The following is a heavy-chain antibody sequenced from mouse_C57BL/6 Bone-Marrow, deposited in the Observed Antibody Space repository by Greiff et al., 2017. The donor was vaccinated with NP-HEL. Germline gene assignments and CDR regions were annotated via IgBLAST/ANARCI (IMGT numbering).Heavy chain of an antibody. D-gene: IGHD1-1*01. CDR1: GYTFTEYT. Sequence: QVQLQQSGAELVKPGASVKLSCKASGYTFTEYTIHWVKQRSGQGLEWIGWFYPGSGSIKYNEKFKDKATLTAEKSSSKVYMELSRLTSEDSAFYFCARHGRPFTTVGGGPWFAYWGQGTLVTVSA. V-gene: IGHV1-62-2*01. CDR3: ARHGRPFTTVGGGPWFAY. CDR2: FYPGSGSI. J-gene: IGHJ3*01.